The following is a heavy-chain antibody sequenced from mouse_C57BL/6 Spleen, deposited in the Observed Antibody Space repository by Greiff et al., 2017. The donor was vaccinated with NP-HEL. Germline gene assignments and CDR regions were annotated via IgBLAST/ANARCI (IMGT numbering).Heavy chain of an antibody. J-gene: IGHJ4*01. CDR3: TRPLYYSNFYYAMDY. CDR1: GFTFSSYA. D-gene: IGHD2-5*01. V-gene: IGHV5-9-1*02. CDR2: ISSGGDYI. Sequence: DVQLVESGEGLVKPGGSLKLSCAASGFTFSSYAMSWVRQTPEKRLEWVAYISSGGDYIYYADTVKGRFTISRDNARNTLYLQMSSLKSEDTAMYYCTRPLYYSNFYYAMDYWGQGTSVTVSS.